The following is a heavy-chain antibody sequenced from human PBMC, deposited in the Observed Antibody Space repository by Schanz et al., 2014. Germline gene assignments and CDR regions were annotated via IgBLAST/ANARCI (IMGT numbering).Heavy chain of an antibody. J-gene: IGHJ4*02. CDR2: INGYNGHT. CDR3: ASSGAGYSSSWDFDY. CDR1: GYTFSSYG. D-gene: IGHD6-13*01. V-gene: IGHV1-18*01. Sequence: QVQLVQSGAEVKKPGASVKVSCKASGYTFSSYGITWVRQAPGQGLEWMGWINGYNGHTLYAQKFQGRVTMTRNTSISTAYMELSSLRSEDTAVYYCASSGAGYSSSWDFDYWGQGTLVTVSS.